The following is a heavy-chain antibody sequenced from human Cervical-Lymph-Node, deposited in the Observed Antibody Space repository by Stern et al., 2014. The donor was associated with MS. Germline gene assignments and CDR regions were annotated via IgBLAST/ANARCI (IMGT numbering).Heavy chain of an antibody. Sequence: VQLVQSGAEVKKPGESLKISCEASGYLFDDYWIGWVRQMSGRGLELVAIIFPRDSNTRYSPSVQGQVTISADKSISTASFQGSTLKPWAPPIYYWARSPATPSGYDRFDYWGQGALVTVSS. V-gene: IGHV5-51*03. CDR3: ARSPATPSGYDRFDY. D-gene: IGHD5-12*01. CDR1: GYLFDDYW. CDR2: IFPRDSNT. J-gene: IGHJ4*02.